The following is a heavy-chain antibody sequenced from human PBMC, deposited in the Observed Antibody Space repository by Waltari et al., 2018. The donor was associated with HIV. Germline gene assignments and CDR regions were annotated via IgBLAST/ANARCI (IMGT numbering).Heavy chain of an antibody. V-gene: IGHV5-51*01. CDR1: GYSFTSYW. D-gene: IGHD6-13*01. CDR2: IYHGDSDT. J-gene: IGHJ4*02. Sequence: EVQLVQSGAEVKKPGESLTISCKGSGYSFTSYWIGWVRQMPGKGLEWMGIIYHGDSDTRYSPSFQGQVTISADKSISTAYLQWSSLKASDTAMYYCARQSPSGRYSSYFDYWGQGTLVTVSS. CDR3: ARQSPSGRYSSYFDY.